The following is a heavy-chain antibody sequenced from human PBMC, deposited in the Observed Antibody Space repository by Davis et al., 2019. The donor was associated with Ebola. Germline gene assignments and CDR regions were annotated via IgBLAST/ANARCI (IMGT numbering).Heavy chain of an antibody. D-gene: IGHD3-3*01. CDR3: AKSGLSFGVVKYHYGMDV. CDR2: ISGSGGST. J-gene: IGHJ6*04. CDR1: VITFSSYA. Sequence: GESLKLSCTDSVITFSSYAMTWVRQAPGKGLEWVSVISGSGGSTYYADSVKGRFTISRDNSKKTLYLQMNSLRAEDTAVYYCAKSGLSFGVVKYHYGMDVWGKGTTVTVSS. V-gene: IGHV3-23*01.